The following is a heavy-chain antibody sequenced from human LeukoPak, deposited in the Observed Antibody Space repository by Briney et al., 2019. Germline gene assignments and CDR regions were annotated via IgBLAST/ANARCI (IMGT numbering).Heavy chain of an antibody. CDR2: MNPNSGNT. Sequence: GASVKVSCKASGYTFTSYDINWVRQATGQGLEWMGWMNPNSGNTGYAQKLQGRVTMTTDTSTSTAYMELRSLRSDDTAVYYCARTHGSDYWGQGTLVTVSS. J-gene: IGHJ4*02. CDR1: GYTFTSYD. D-gene: IGHD5-24*01. CDR3: ARTHGSDY. V-gene: IGHV1-8*02.